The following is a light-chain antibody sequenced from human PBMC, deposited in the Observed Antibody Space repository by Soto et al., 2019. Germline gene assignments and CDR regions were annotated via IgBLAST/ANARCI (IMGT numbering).Light chain of an antibody. CDR2: DAS. CDR3: QQYNSWWA. J-gene: IGKJ1*01. V-gene: IGKV1-5*01. CDR1: QSISSW. Sequence: DIQLTQSPPTLSASVGDRVTITCRASQSISSWLAWYQQKPGKAPKLLIYDASSLESGVPSRFSGSGSGTEFTLTISSLQPDDSATYYCQQYNSWWAFGQGTKVDIK.